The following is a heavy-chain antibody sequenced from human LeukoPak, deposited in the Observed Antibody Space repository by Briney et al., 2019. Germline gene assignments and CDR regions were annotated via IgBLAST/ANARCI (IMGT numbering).Heavy chain of an antibody. Sequence: GASVKVSCKASGYTFTGYYMHWVRQAPGQGLEWMGWINPNSGGTNYAQKFQGRVTMTRDTSISTAYMELSRLRSDDTAVYYCARVDVYSSGWYVPSSFDYWGQGTLVTVSS. CDR1: GYTFTGYY. D-gene: IGHD6-19*01. V-gene: IGHV1-2*02. CDR2: INPNSGGT. J-gene: IGHJ4*02. CDR3: ARVDVYSSGWYVPSSFDY.